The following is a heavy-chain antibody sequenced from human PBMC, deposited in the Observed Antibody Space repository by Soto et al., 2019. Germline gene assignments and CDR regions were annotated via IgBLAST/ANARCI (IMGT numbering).Heavy chain of an antibody. J-gene: IGHJ6*02. CDR3: GAVADTFYYYGIDV. CDR1: GFTFSRYG. D-gene: IGHD6-19*01. CDR2: ISYDGSNK. Sequence: QVQLVESGGGVVQPGRSLRLSCAASGFTFSRYGMHWVRQAQGKGLEWVAVISYDGSNKYYADSVKGRFTISRDNSKNTLYLQMNSLRAEDTAVYYCGAVADTFYYYGIDVWGQGTTVTVSS. V-gene: IGHV3-30*03.